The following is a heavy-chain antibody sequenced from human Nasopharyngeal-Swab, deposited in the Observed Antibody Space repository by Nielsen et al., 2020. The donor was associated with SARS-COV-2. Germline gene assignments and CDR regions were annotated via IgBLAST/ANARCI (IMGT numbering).Heavy chain of an antibody. V-gene: IGHV3-23*01. Sequence: GGSLRLSCAASGFTFSSYAMSWVRQAPGKGLEWVSAISGSGGSTYYADSVKGRFTISRDNSKNTLYLQMNSLRAEDTAVYYCAKVKRPIVVVPAAPDYWGQGTLVTVSS. CDR2: ISGSGGST. CDR3: AKVKRPIVVVPAAPDY. CDR1: GFTFSSYA. J-gene: IGHJ4*02. D-gene: IGHD2-2*01.